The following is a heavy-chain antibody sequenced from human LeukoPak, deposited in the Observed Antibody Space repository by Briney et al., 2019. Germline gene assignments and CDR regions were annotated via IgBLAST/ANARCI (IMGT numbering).Heavy chain of an antibody. J-gene: IGHJ4*02. D-gene: IGHD3-3*01. CDR1: GYTFTSYD. V-gene: IGHV1-8*01. CDR3: ARDRMTIFGVADY. Sequence: ASVKVSCKASGYTFTSYDINWVRQATGQGLEWMGWMNPNSGNTGYAQKLQGRVTMTTDTSTSTAYMELRSLRSDDTAVYYCARDRMTIFGVADYWGQGTLITVSS. CDR2: MNPNSGNT.